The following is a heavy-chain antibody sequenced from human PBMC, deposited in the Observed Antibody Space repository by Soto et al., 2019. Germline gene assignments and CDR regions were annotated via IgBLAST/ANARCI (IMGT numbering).Heavy chain of an antibody. CDR1: GYTFTTYA. V-gene: IGHV1-18*01. CDR3: ARSKNAVVSRHFDY. CDR2: NSSYNGDT. D-gene: IGHD2-15*01. Sequence: QVQLVQSGAEVKTPGASVKVSCKASGYTFTTYAVTWVRQAPGQGLEWLGWNSSYNGDTNYAQKFQGRVTMTTDTSTNTAYMELRSLRSDDTAVYYCARSKNAVVSRHFDYWGQGTLVTASS. J-gene: IGHJ4*02.